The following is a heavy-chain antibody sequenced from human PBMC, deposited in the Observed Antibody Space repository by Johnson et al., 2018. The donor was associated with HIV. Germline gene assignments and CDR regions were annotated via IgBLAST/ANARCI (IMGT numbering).Heavy chain of an antibody. Sequence: QMQLVESGGGLVQPGGSLRLSCAASGFTFDDYAMHWVRQAPGKGLERVAFIRYDGSNKYYADSVKGRFTISRDNSKNTLYLQMNSLRAEDTAVYYCAKDVELHGAFDIWGQGTMVTVSS. D-gene: IGHD1-26*01. V-gene: IGHV3-30*02. J-gene: IGHJ3*02. CDR3: AKDVELHGAFDI. CDR2: IRYDGSNK. CDR1: GFTFDDYA.